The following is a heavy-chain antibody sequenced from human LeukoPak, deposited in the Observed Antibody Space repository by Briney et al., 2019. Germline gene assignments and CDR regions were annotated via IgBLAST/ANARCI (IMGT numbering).Heavy chain of an antibody. CDR1: GGSISSSNW. D-gene: IGHD5-18*01. Sequence: PSGTLSLTCAVSGGSISSSNWWIWVRQPPGKGLEWIGEIYHSGTTNYNPSLKSRVTISVDTSKNQFSLKLSSVTAAETAVYYCAREGRYRYGYNEYHSYMDIWGKGTTVTVSS. V-gene: IGHV4-4*02. J-gene: IGHJ6*03. CDR2: IYHSGTT. CDR3: AREGRYRYGYNEYHSYMDI.